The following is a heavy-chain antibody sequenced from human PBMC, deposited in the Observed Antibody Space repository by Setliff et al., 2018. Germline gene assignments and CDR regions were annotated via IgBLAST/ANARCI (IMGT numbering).Heavy chain of an antibody. Sequence: ASVKVSCKTSGYTFTGYFIHWVRQAPRQGLEWLGWINPKSGVTSYAQSFQGRIAMTRDTSINTVYMELNSLTSDDAAVYFCAREGGLQGATSYYYFYNFINVWGKGTKVTVSS. CDR1: GYTFTGYF. V-gene: IGHV1-2*02. CDR2: INPKSGVT. J-gene: IGHJ6*03. D-gene: IGHD1-26*01. CDR3: AREGGLQGATSYYYFYNFINV.